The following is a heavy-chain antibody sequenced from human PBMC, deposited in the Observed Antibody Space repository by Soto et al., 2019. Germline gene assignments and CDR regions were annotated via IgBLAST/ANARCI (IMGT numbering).Heavy chain of an antibody. Sequence: GESLKISCXASGFTFSTYAMAWVRQAPGKGLEWVSGVSASGLNTYYADSVKGRFTISRDNSNNTLYLQMSSLRAEDTAVYFCAKTTDGWFSAFEIWGQGTVVTVSS. CDR2: VSASGLNT. J-gene: IGHJ3*02. D-gene: IGHD6-19*01. CDR1: GFTFSTYA. V-gene: IGHV3-23*01. CDR3: AKTTDGWFSAFEI.